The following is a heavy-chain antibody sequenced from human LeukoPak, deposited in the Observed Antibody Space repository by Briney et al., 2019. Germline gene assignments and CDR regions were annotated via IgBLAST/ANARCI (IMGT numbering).Heavy chain of an antibody. CDR1: GGSLSSYY. CDR3: AGGSYFYYYYMDV. V-gene: IGHV4-59*01. CDR2: IYYSGST. Sequence: SETLSLTCTLSGGSLSSYYWIWIRHPPGKGLEWIGYIYYSGSTNYNPSLKSRVTISVDASKNQFSLKLSSVTAADTAVYYCAGGSYFYYYYMDVWGKGTTVTVSS. D-gene: IGHD1-26*01. J-gene: IGHJ6*03.